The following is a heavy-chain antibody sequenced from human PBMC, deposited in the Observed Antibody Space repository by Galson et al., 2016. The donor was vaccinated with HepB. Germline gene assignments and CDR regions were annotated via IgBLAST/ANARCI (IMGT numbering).Heavy chain of an antibody. J-gene: IGHJ4*02. V-gene: IGHV3-66*04. CDR3: ARQAGGDTGYFDY. D-gene: IGHD2-21*02. CDR2: IFSADRT. Sequence: SLRLSCAASGFTVSSTYMIWVRQAPGQGLEWVSFIFSADRTYYADFVKGRFAISRDNSRNTSHLQMNSLRAEDTAVYYCARQAGGDTGYFDYWGQGTLVTVSS. CDR1: GFTVSSTY.